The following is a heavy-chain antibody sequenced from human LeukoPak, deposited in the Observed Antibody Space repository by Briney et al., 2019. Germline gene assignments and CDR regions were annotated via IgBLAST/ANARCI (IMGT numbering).Heavy chain of an antibody. Sequence: QSGGSLRLSCAASGFTVSSNYMSWVRQAPGKGLEWVSVIYSGGSTYYGDSVKGRFTISRDNSKNTLYLQMNSLRAEDTAVYYCARGLKYSTGWYYFDYWGQGTLVTVSS. J-gene: IGHJ4*02. CDR1: GFTVSSNY. CDR2: IYSGGST. CDR3: ARGLKYSTGWYYFDY. V-gene: IGHV3-53*01. D-gene: IGHD6-19*01.